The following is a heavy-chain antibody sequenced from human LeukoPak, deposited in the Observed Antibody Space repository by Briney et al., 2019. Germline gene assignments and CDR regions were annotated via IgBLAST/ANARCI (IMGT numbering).Heavy chain of an antibody. CDR1: GFTFSSYA. D-gene: IGHD3-10*01. CDR2: ISHDGSRK. J-gene: IGHJ4*02. CDR3: ASSGRYYFPFDY. V-gene: IGHV3-30*04. Sequence: PGRSLRLSCAASGFTFSSYAMHWVRQAPGKGLEWVAVISHDGSRKYYADSVKGRFTISRDNSKDTVYLQMNSLRAEDTAIYYCASSGRYYFPFDYWGQGILVTVSS.